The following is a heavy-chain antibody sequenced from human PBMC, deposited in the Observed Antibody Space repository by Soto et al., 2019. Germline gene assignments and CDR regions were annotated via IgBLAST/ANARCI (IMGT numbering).Heavy chain of an antibody. J-gene: IGHJ6*02. V-gene: IGHV4-30-4*01. Sequence: PSETLSLTCTVSGGSISSGDYYWSWIRQPPGKGLEWIGYIYYSGSTYYNPSLKSRVTISVDTSKNQFSLKLSSVTAADTAVYYCARVNLRHYYYGMDVWGQGTTVTVSS. D-gene: IGHD3-3*01. CDR1: GGSISSGDYY. CDR3: ARVNLRHYYYGMDV. CDR2: IYYSGST.